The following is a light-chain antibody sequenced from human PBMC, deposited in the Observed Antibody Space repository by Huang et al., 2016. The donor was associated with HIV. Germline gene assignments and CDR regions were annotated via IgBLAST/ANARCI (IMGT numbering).Light chain of an antibody. CDR3: QQYNNWPPIT. CDR1: QTISSN. J-gene: IGKJ5*01. CDR2: GAS. V-gene: IGKV3-15*01. Sequence: EIVMTQSPATLSVSPGERATLSCRASQTISSNLAWYQQKPGQAPRLLIDGASTRATGIPARFSGSGSGTEFTLSITSLQSEDFAVYFCQQYNNWPPITFGQGTRLEIK.